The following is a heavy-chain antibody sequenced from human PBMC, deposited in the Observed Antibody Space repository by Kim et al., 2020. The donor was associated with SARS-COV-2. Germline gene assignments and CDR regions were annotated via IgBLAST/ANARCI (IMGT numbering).Heavy chain of an antibody. CDR3: ARVGSGSYRFFDY. CDR2: ISSSSSYT. V-gene: IGHV3-11*06. CDR1: GFTFSDYY. D-gene: IGHD3-16*02. Sequence: GGSLRLSCAASGFTFSDYYMSWIRQAPGKGLEWVSYISSSSSYTNYADSVKGRFTISRDNAKNSLYLQMNSLRAEDTAVYYCARVGSGSYRFFDYWGQGTLVTVSS. J-gene: IGHJ4*02.